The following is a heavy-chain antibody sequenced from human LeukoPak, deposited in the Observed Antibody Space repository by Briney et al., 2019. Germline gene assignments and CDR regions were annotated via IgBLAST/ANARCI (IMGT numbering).Heavy chain of an antibody. D-gene: IGHD6-13*01. CDR2: IYTSGST. V-gene: IGHV4-4*07. CDR1: GGSISSYY. Sequence: SETLSLTCTVSGGSISSYYWSWIRQPAGKGLVWIGRIYTSGSTNYNPSLKSRVTMSVDTSKNQFSLKLSSVTAADTAVYYCARGSSGYGSRPGWFDPWGQGTLVTVSS. CDR3: ARGSSGYGSRPGWFDP. J-gene: IGHJ5*02.